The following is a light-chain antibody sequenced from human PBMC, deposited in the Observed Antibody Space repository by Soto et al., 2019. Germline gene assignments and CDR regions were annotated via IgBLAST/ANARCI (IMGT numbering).Light chain of an antibody. J-gene: IGLJ1*01. CDR1: SKCVGSYNL. V-gene: IGLV2-23*02. Sequence: QSVLTQPASVSGAPGQSITISCTGKSKCVGSYNLVSWYQQHPGKAPKLMIYEVSKRPSGVSNRFSGSKSGNTASLTISGLQAEDEADYYCCSYAGSSTYVFGTGTKVTVL. CDR3: CSYAGSSTYV. CDR2: EVS.